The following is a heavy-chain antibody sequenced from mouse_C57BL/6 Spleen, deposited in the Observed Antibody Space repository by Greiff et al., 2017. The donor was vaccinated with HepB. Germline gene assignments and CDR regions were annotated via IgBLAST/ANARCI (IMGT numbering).Heavy chain of an antibody. V-gene: IGHV1-39*01. Sequence: VQLKQSGPELVKPGASVKISCKASGYSFTDYNMNWVKQSNGKSLEWIGVINPNYGTTSYNQKFKGKATLTVDQSSSTAYMQLNSLTSEDSAVYYWARTGKGVYYFGCWGQGTTLTVSS. CDR3: ARTGKGVYYFGC. D-gene: IGHD4-1*01. CDR2: INPNYGTT. J-gene: IGHJ2*01. CDR1: GYSFTDYN.